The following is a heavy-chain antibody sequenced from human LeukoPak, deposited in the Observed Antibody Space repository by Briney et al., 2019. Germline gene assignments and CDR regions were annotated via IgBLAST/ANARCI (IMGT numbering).Heavy chain of an antibody. J-gene: IGHJ4*02. CDR1: GFTFSTYA. D-gene: IGHD6-19*01. CDR3: AKDSRETLAGTEHY. V-gene: IGHV3-23*01. Sequence: GGSLRLSCAASGFTFSTYAMSWVRQAPGKGLELVSSITSSGYDTYYRDSVKGRFTISRDNSENTLYLQMNSLRPEDTAMYYCAKDSRETLAGTEHYWGRGTLVTVSS. CDR2: ITSSGYDT.